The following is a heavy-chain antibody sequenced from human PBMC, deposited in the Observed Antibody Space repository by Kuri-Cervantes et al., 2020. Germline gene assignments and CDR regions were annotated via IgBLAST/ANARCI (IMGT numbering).Heavy chain of an antibody. J-gene: IGHJ3*02. CDR1: GGSISSYY. D-gene: IGHD3-10*01. CDR2: IYYSGST. CDR3: ARGGEVLLRFGETGDAFDI. V-gene: IGHV4-59*12. Sequence: SETLSLTCTVSGGSISSYYRSWIRQPPGKGLEWIGYIYYSGSTNYNPSLKSRVTISVDTSKNQFSLKLSSVTAADTAVYYCARGGEVLLRFGETGDAFDIWGQGTMVTVSS.